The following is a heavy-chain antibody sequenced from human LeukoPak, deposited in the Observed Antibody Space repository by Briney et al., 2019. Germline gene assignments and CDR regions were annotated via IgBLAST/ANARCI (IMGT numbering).Heavy chain of an antibody. CDR1: GFTFSNYW. CDR3: ASGRQLGY. V-gene: IGHV3-7*01. CDR2: IKEDGSEK. J-gene: IGHJ4*02. Sequence: QAGGSLRLSCAASGFTFSNYWTSWVRQAPGKGLEWLANIKEDGSEKYYVDSVKGRFTISRDNARNSLYLQMNSLRAEDTAVYYCASGRQLGYWGQGTLVTVSS. D-gene: IGHD6-13*01.